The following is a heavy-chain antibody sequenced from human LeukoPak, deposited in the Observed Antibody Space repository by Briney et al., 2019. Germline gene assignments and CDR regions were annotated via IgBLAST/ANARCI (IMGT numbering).Heavy chain of an antibody. D-gene: IGHD2-2*02. CDR1: GGSISSGDYY. Sequence: SQTLSLTCTVSGGSISSGDYYWSWIHQPPGKGLEWIGYIYYSGSTYYNPSLKSRVTISVDTSKNQFSLKLSSVTAADTAVYYCARDRIVVVPAAITLYYYYGMDVWGKGTTVTVSS. CDR2: IYYSGST. CDR3: ARDRIVVVPAAITLYYYYGMDV. V-gene: IGHV4-30-4*01. J-gene: IGHJ6*04.